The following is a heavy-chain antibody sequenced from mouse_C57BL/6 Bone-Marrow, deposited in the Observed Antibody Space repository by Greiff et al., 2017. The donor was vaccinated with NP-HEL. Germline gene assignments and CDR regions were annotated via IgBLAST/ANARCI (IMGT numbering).Heavy chain of an antibody. CDR1: GFPFSSSA. CDR2: ISSVGVYT. V-gene: IGHV5-6*02. D-gene: IGHD1-1*02. CDR3: ARRGVAFDY. J-gene: IGHJ2*01. Sequence: EVKLVESGGALVKPGGSLKLSCAASGFPFSSSALSWFRRPPNRRLGWVPSISSVGVYTYYPDSVKGRFTISRDNAKNTLYLQMSSLKSEDTAMYYCARRGVAFDYWGQGTTLTVSS.